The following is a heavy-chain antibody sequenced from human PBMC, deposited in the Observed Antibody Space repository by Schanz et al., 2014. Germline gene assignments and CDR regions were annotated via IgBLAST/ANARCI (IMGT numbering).Heavy chain of an antibody. CDR1: GFDFNSYS. CDR3: AKDPSHGDYDYYFDY. D-gene: IGHD3-22*01. CDR2: IWYDENNK. Sequence: VQLLESGGGLVQPGGSLRLSCEASGFDFNSYSMNWVRQVPGKGLEWVAVIWYDENNKYYADSVKGRFTMSRDNSKNTLYLQMNSLRAEDTAVYYCAKDPSHGDYDYYFDYWGQGTLVTVSS. J-gene: IGHJ4*02. V-gene: IGHV3-33*06.